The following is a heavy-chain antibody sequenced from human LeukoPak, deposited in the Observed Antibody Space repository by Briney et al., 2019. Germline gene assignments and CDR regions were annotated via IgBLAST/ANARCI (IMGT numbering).Heavy chain of an antibody. J-gene: IGHJ4*02. CDR1: GSTFSSYA. CDR3: ARDMPLYGNPGIAVAGPYYFDY. Sequence: SVKVSCKASGSTFSSYAISWVRQAPGQGLEWMGRIIPIFGTANYAQKFQGRGTITTDESTSTAYMELSSLRSEDTAVYYCARDMPLYGNPGIAVAGPYYFDYWGQGTLVTVSS. V-gene: IGHV1-69*05. D-gene: IGHD6-19*01. CDR2: IIPIFGTA.